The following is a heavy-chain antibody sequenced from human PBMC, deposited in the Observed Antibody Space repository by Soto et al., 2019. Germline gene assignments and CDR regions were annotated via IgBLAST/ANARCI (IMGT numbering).Heavy chain of an antibody. CDR1: GGTFNSYA. Sequence: QVQLVQSGAEVKKPGSSVKVSCKASGGTFNSYAISWVRQAPGQGLEWMGGIIPIFGTANYAQNFQGRVAITADESTSAAYMQLRSLISEDTAVYYCALSGFRDGNKSKNNYGIDVWGQGTTVTVSS. CDR3: ALSGFRDGNKSKNNYGIDV. CDR2: IIPIFGTA. D-gene: IGHD1-1*01. V-gene: IGHV1-69*01. J-gene: IGHJ6*02.